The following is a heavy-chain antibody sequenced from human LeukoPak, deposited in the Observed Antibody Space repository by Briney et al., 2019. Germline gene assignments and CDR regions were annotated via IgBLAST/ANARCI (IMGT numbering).Heavy chain of an antibody. CDR1: GFTFSSFE. CDR3: TRENWYIDY. V-gene: IGHV3-7*01. CDR2: IKQDGSEK. J-gene: IGHJ4*02. Sequence: PGGSLRLSCAASGFTFSSFEMHWVRQAPGKGLEWVANIKQDGSEKYYVDSVKDRFTISRDNAKNSLYLQMNSLRAEDAAVYYCTRENWYIDYWGQGNLVTVSS.